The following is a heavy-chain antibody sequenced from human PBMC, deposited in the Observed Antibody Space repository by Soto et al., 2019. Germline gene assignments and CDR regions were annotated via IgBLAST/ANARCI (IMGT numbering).Heavy chain of an antibody. V-gene: IGHV4-30-4*08. Sequence: SETLSLTCTVSGGSISSGGYYWSWIRQHPGKGLEWIGYIYYSGSTYYNPSLKSRLSISVDTSKSQFSLKLSSVTAADTAVYYCARYSGRYLVSFDYWGQGTLVTVSS. D-gene: IGHD1-26*01. CDR1: GGSISSGGYY. J-gene: IGHJ4*02. CDR3: ARYSGRYLVSFDY. CDR2: IYYSGST.